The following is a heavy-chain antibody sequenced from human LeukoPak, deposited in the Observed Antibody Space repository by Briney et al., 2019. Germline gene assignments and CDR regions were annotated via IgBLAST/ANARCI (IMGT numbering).Heavy chain of an antibody. CDR1: GYSISSGYY. J-gene: IGHJ4*02. CDR2: IYHSGST. D-gene: IGHD2-2*02. V-gene: IGHV4-38-2*01. Sequence: SETLSLTCAVSGYSISSGYYWGWIRQPPGQGLEWIGSIYHSGSTYYNPSLKSRVTISVDTSKNQFSLKPSSVTAADTAVYYCARLLGYCSSTSCYKRGDYWGQGTLVTVSS. CDR3: ARLLGYCSSTSCYKRGDY.